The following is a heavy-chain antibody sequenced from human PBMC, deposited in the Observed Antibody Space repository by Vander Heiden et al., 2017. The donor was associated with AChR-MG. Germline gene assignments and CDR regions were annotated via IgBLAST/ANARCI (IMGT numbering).Heavy chain of an antibody. J-gene: IGHJ4*02. CDR3: ARSGGSSGWFQLDY. CDR2: ISYDGSNK. Sequence: QVQLVASGGGQVQPGRSLCLSCAASVFSLSDHGMHWVRQAPGKGLEWVVVISYDGSNKYYADAVKGRFTISRDNSKNTLYLQMNSLGAEETAVYYCARSGGSSGWFQLDYWGQGTLVTVSS. D-gene: IGHD6-19*01. CDR1: VFSLSDHG. V-gene: IGHV3-30*03.